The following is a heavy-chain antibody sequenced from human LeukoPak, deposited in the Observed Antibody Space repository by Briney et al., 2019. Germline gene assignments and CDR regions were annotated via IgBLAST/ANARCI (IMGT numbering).Heavy chain of an antibody. J-gene: IGHJ4*02. Sequence: SETLSLTCTVSGGSISSYYWSWIRQPPGKGLEWIGYIYYSGSTNYNPSLKSRVTISVDTSKNQFSLKLKSVTAADTAVYYCARAENYYFDSDGGDYFDYWGQGTLLTVSS. CDR3: ARAENYYFDSDGGDYFDY. CDR2: IYYSGST. CDR1: GGSISSYY. D-gene: IGHD3-22*01. V-gene: IGHV4-59*12.